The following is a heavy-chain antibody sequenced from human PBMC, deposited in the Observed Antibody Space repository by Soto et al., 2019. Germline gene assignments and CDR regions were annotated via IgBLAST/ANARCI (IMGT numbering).Heavy chain of an antibody. V-gene: IGHV1-69*17. Sequence: QVQLVQSGAEVKRPGSSVNVSCESSGDTFNSYVISWVRQAPGQGLGWMGGIIPIIGVTHYAQEFQGRVTISPLSSAGTAYMQLPNLGFEDTALYCCARASLGAKGAAPCGQGTLVTVPS. CDR2: IIPIIGVT. J-gene: IGHJ5*02. D-gene: IGHD2-15*01. CDR3: ARASLGAKGAAP. CDR1: GDTFNSYV.